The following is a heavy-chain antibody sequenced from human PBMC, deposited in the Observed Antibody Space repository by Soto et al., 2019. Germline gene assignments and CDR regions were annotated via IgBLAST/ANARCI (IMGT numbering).Heavy chain of an antibody. CDR3: ARVEYPSYYYGSGSYHYYFDY. D-gene: IGHD3-10*01. J-gene: IGHJ4*02. Sequence: SETLSLTCTVSGGSISSYYWSWIRQPPGKGLEWIGYIYYSGSTNYNPSLKSRVTISVDTSKNQFSLKLSSVTAADTAVYYCARVEYPSYYYGSGSYHYYFDYWGQGTLVTVSS. CDR1: GGSISSYY. CDR2: IYYSGST. V-gene: IGHV4-59*01.